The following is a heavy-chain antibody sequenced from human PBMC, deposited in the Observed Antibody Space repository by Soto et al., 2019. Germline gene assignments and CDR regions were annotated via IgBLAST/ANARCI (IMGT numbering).Heavy chain of an antibody. Sequence: ESGGGLVTPGGPLRLSCAASGFTFSDFCMSWIRQAPGKGLEWISYISSGSTNIFYADSVKGRFTVSRDNAKNSVYLQMDSLRAEDTAVYYCARDRNAAGSDYWGQGALVTVSS. CDR1: GFTFSDFC. V-gene: IGHV3-11*01. J-gene: IGHJ4*02. D-gene: IGHD1-1*01. CDR2: ISSGSTNI. CDR3: ARDRNAAGSDY.